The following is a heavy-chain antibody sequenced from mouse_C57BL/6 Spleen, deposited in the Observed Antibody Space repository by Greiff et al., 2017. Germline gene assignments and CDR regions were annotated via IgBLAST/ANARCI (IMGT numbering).Heavy chain of an antibody. CDR3: ARRNSNHWYFDG. CDR1: GYAFSSYW. J-gene: IGHJ1*03. Sequence: QVQLKESGAELVKPGASVKISCKASGYAFSSYWMNWVKQRPGKGLEWIGQIYPGDGDTNYNGKFKGKATLTADKSSSTAYMQLSSLTSEDSAVYVWARRNSNHWYFDGWGTGTTVTVSS. D-gene: IGHD2-5*01. V-gene: IGHV1-80*01. CDR2: IYPGDGDT.